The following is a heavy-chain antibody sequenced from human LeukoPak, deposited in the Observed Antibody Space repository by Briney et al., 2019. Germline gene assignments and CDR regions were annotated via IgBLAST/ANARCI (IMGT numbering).Heavy chain of an antibody. CDR2: TYYRSKWYN. CDR3: ARDSMVRGVGDYGMDV. CDR1: GDSVSSNSAA. Sequence: SQTLSLTCAISGDSVSSNSAAWNWIRQSPSRGLEWLGRTYYRSKWYNDYAVSVKSRITINPDTSKNQFSPQLDSVTPEDTAVYYCARDSMVRGVGDYGMDVWGQGTTVTVSS. V-gene: IGHV6-1*01. J-gene: IGHJ6*02. D-gene: IGHD3-10*01.